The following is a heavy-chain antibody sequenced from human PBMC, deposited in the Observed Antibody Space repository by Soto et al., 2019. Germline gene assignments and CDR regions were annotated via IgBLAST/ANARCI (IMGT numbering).Heavy chain of an antibody. J-gene: IGHJ6*02. V-gene: IGHV3-49*03. Sequence: GGSLRLSCTASGFTFCDYSMSWFRQAPGKGLEWVGFIRSKAYGGTTEYAASVKGRFTISRDDSKSIAYLQMNSLKTEDTAVYYCAKAGGAGSYKRGMDVWGQGTTVTVSS. D-gene: IGHD3-10*01. CDR3: AKAGGAGSYKRGMDV. CDR2: IRSKAYGGTT. CDR1: GFTFCDYS.